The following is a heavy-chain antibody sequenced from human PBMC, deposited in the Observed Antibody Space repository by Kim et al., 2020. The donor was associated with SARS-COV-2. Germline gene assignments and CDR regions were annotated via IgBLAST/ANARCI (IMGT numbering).Heavy chain of an antibody. D-gene: IGHD2-15*01. Sequence: ASVKVSCKASGYTFTGYYMHWVRQAPGQGLEWMGWINPNSGGTNYAQKFQGRVTMTRDTSISTAYMELSRLRSDDTAVYYCAREGLAATFYYYGMDVWGQGTTVTVSS. CDR1: GYTFTGYY. CDR2: INPNSGGT. CDR3: AREGLAATFYYYGMDV. V-gene: IGHV1-2*02. J-gene: IGHJ6*02.